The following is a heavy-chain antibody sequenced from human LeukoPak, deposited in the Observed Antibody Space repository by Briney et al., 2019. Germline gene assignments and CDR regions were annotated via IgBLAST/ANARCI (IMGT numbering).Heavy chain of an antibody. J-gene: IGHJ4*02. CDR1: GYTFTGYY. CDR3: ARDSAPALSFPGPYFDY. CDR2: INPNSGGT. Sequence: GASVKVSCKASGYTFTGYYMHWVRQAPGQGLEWMGWINPNSGGTNYAQKFQGRVTMTRDTSISTAYMELSRLRSDDTAVYYCARDSAPALSFPGPYFDYWGQGTLVTVSS. V-gene: IGHV1-2*02. D-gene: IGHD1-1*01.